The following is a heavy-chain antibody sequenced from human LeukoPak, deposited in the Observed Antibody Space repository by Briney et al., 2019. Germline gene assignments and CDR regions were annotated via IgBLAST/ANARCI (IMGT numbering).Heavy chain of an antibody. D-gene: IGHD4-17*01. Sequence: GASVKVSFKASGYTFTGYYMHWVRQAPGQGLEWMGWINPNSGGTNYAQKFQGRVTMTRDTSISTAYMELSRLRSDDTAVYYCATQPRTTGSPFYYYYMDVWGKGTTVTVSS. CDR3: ATQPRTTGSPFYYYYMDV. CDR1: GYTFTGYY. V-gene: IGHV1-2*02. CDR2: INPNSGGT. J-gene: IGHJ6*03.